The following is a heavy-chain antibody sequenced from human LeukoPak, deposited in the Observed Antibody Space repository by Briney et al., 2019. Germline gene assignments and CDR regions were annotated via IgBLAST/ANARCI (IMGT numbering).Heavy chain of an antibody. D-gene: IGHD2-21*02. CDR3: ARDGSAYCGGDCYSLDY. J-gene: IGHJ4*02. V-gene: IGHV3-23*01. Sequence: GGSLRLSCAASGFTFSSYAMSWVRQAPGKGLEWVSAISGSGGSTYYADSVKGRFTISRDNAKNSLYLQMNSLGAEDTAVYYCARDGSAYCGGDCYSLDYWGQGTLVTVSS. CDR1: GFTFSSYA. CDR2: ISGSGGST.